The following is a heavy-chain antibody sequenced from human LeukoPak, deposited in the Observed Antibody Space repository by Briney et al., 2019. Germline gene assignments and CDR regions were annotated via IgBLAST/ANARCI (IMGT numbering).Heavy chain of an antibody. D-gene: IGHD3-3*01. Sequence: PGGSLRLSCAASGFTFSSYWMSWVRQAPGKGLEWVANIKQDGSEKYYVDSVKGRFIISRDNAKNSLYLQMNSLRVEDTAVYYCARGQWLLRVWDYQYYMDVWGKGTTVTASS. CDR3: ARGQWLLRVWDYQYYMDV. CDR2: IKQDGSEK. CDR1: GFTFSSYW. V-gene: IGHV3-7*01. J-gene: IGHJ6*03.